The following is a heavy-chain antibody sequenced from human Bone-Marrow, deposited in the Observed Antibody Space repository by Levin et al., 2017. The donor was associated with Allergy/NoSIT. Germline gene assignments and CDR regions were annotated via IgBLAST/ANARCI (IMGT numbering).Heavy chain of an antibody. CDR3: ARSGDNAGSGTYHDS. CDR2: ISTGGNTR. CDR1: GFTFSTHE. Sequence: GGSLRLSCAASGFTFSTHEMNWVRQAPGKGLEWVSFISTGGNTRYYADSVKGRFTISADHANNSLFLQMSNLRAEDTAVYYCARSGDNAGSGTYHDSWGQGTLVTVSS. D-gene: IGHD3-10*01. J-gene: IGHJ5*02. V-gene: IGHV3-48*03.